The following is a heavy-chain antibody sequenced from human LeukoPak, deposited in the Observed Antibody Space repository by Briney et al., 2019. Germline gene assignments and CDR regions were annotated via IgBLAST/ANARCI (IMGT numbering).Heavy chain of an antibody. CDR1: GYTFTSYS. D-gene: IGHD5-24*01. J-gene: IGHJ3*02. Sequence: ASVKVSCKASGYTFTSYSIIWVRQAPGQGLEWMGWISAYNGNTEYSQNLQDRVTLTTDTSTSTVYMELRSLRPDDTAVYYCARDRRDGYTPWAFDIWGQGTMVTVSS. V-gene: IGHV1-18*01. CDR3: ARDRRDGYTPWAFDI. CDR2: ISAYNGNT.